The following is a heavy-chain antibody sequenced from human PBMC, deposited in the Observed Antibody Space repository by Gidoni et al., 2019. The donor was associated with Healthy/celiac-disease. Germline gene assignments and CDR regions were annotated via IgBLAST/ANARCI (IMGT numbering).Heavy chain of an antibody. CDR3: ERHQSTTNYYGMDV. CDR2: IHPGDSDT. CDR1: GYRFTSYW. Sequence: EVQLVQSGAEAEKPGESLKIPRKGSGYRFTSYWIGWVRQMPGKGLEWMGVIHPGDSDTRCSPSFQGQVTISADKSNSTAYLQWSSLKASDTAMYYCERHQSTTNYYGMDVWGQGTTVTVSS. V-gene: IGHV5-51*01. J-gene: IGHJ6*02. D-gene: IGHD1-26*01.